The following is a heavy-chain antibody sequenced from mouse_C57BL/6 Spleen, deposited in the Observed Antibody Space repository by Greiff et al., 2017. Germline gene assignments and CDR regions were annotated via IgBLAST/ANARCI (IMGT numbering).Heavy chain of an antibody. J-gene: IGHJ2*01. CDR2: LYPGSGST. CDR3: AITPVVAPFDY. Sequence: QVQLKQPGAELVKPGTSVKMSCKASGYTFTSYWITWVKQRPGQGLEWIGDLYPGSGSTNYNEKFKSKATLTVDTSSSTAYMQLSSLTSEDSAVYYFAITPVVAPFDYWGQGTTLTVSS. V-gene: IGHV1-55*01. CDR1: GYTFTSYW. D-gene: IGHD1-1*01.